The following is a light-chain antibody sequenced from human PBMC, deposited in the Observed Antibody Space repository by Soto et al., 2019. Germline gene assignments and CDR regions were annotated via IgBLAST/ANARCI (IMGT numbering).Light chain of an antibody. Sequence: QSVLTQPPSASGTPGQTVAISYTGTSSDVGGYNYVSWYQQHPGKAPKLMIYTVNKRPSGVPDRFSGSKSGNTSSLTVSGLQAEDDADYYYSSYAGSSNVFGTGTKVTVL. CDR3: SSYAGSSNV. J-gene: IGLJ1*01. V-gene: IGLV2-8*01. CDR1: SSDVGGYNY. CDR2: TVN.